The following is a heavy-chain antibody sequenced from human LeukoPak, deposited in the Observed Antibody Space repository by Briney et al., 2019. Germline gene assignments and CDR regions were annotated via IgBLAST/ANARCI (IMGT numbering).Heavy chain of an antibody. CDR2: IYTSGST. J-gene: IGHJ4*02. CDR1: GGSFSGYY. D-gene: IGHD3-10*01. Sequence: SETLSLTCAVYGGSFSGYYWSWIRQPAGKGLEWIGRIYTSGSTNYNPSLKSRVTMSVDTSKNQFSLKLSSVTAADTAVYYCAREYGSGSYSSVDYWGQGTLVTVSS. CDR3: AREYGSGSYSSVDY. V-gene: IGHV4-59*10.